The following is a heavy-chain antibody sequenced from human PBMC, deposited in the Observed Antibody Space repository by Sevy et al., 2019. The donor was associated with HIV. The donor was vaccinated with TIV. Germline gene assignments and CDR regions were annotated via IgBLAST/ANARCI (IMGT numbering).Heavy chain of an antibody. V-gene: IGHV4-39*01. D-gene: IGHD2-15*01. CDR2: IYYSVNT. Sequence: SETLSLTCTVSGDSISSSNYYWGWIRQPPGKGLEWIGTIYYSVNTYYNPSLKSRITISVDTSKNQFSLRLSSVTASETAVYYCATVAATGTNWFDPWGQGTLVTVSS. CDR1: GDSISSSNYY. J-gene: IGHJ5*02. CDR3: ATVAATGTNWFDP.